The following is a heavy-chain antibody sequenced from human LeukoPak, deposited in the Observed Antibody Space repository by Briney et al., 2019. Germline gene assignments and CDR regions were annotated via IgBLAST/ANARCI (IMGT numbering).Heavy chain of an antibody. Sequence: GGSPRLSCAASGFTFSSYWMSWVRQAPGKGLEWVANIKQDGSEKYYVDSVKGRFTISRDNAKNSLYLQMNSLRAEDTAVYYCARNLYMVDDAFDIWGQGTMVTVSS. CDR2: IKQDGSEK. V-gene: IGHV3-7*01. J-gene: IGHJ3*02. CDR3: ARNLYMVDDAFDI. CDR1: GFTFSSYW. D-gene: IGHD3-10*01.